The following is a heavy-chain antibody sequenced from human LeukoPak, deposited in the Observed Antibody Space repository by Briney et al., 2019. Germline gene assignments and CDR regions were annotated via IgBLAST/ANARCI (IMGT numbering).Heavy chain of an antibody. Sequence: SETLSLTCTVSGGSISSGDYYWSWIRQPPGKGLEWIAYMYYSGSTYYNPSLKSRVTMSADTSKNQLSLKLSSVTAANTAVYYCARPYYYDSRIDPWGQGILVTVSS. D-gene: IGHD3-22*01. CDR2: MYYSGST. J-gene: IGHJ5*02. CDR1: GGSISSGDYY. V-gene: IGHV4-30-4*01. CDR3: ARPYYYDSRIDP.